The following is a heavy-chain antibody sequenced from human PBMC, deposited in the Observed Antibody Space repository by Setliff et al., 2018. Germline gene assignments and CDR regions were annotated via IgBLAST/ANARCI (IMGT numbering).Heavy chain of an antibody. D-gene: IGHD3-16*02. V-gene: IGHV3-21*01. CDR3: ARDRGQVTVNNRYGFYYYGMDV. J-gene: IGHJ6*02. CDR2: ISGHSTHI. CDR1: GFTFSSYT. Sequence: PGGSLRLSCEASGFTFSSYTMNWVRQAPGKGLEWVSAISGHSTHIDYADSVKGRFTISRDNAKDSLFLEMNNLSADDTGVYYCARDRGQVTVNNRYGFYYYGMDVWGQGTTVTVSS.